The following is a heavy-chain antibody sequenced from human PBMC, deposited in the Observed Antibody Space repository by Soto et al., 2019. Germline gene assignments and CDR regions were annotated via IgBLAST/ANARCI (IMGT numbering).Heavy chain of an antibody. CDR1: GGSIRSYY. J-gene: IGHJ4*02. CDR3: ARHRAGTTWDCDY. Sequence: PSETLSLTCTVSGGSIRSYYWSWIRQPPGKGLEWIGFISDSGSTNYNPSLKSRVTISVDTSKNQFSLKLSSVTAADTAVYYCARHRAGTTWDCDYWGQGTLVTVS. V-gene: IGHV4-59*08. D-gene: IGHD1-1*01. CDR2: ISDSGST.